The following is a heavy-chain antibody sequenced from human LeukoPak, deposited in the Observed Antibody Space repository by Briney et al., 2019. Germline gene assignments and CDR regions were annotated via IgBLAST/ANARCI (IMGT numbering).Heavy chain of an antibody. V-gene: IGHV3-30*02. J-gene: IGHJ4*02. CDR3: AKPGGYGNYDYFDY. Sequence: WGSLTLSCAASGFTFSRYGMHWVRQAPGKGLEWVAFIRYDGSNKYYADSVKGRFTISRDNSKNTLYLQMNSLRAEDTAVYYCAKPGGYGNYDYFDYWGQGTLVTVSS. D-gene: IGHD4-11*01. CDR2: IRYDGSNK. CDR1: GFTFSRYG.